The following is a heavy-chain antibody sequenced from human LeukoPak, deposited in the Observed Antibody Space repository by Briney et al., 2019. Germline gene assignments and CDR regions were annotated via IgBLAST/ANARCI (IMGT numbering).Heavy chain of an antibody. V-gene: IGHV3-21*01. CDR3: ARDPGRSGGSCYSDY. Sequence: GGSLRLSCAASGFTFGSFSMTWVRQAPGKGLEWVSSISSSGTYIYYADSVKGRFTISRDNAKNSLYLQMNSLRAEDTAVYYCARDPGRSGGSCYSDYWGQGTLVSVSS. CDR1: GFTFGSFS. J-gene: IGHJ4*02. CDR2: ISSSGTYI. D-gene: IGHD2-15*01.